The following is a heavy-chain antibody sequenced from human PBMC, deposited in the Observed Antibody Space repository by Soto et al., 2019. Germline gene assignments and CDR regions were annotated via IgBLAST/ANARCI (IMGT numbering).Heavy chain of an antibody. CDR1: GFSLSTSGVG. CDR2: IYWDDDK. Sequence: QITLKESGPPLVKPTQTLTLTCTFSGFSLSTSGVGVGWIRQPPGKALEWLALIYWDDDKRYSPSLKSRLTITMDTSKNQVVLTMTHMHPVDTATYYCAHRPSYCSGGSCYSGFDYWGQGTLVTVSS. J-gene: IGHJ4*02. D-gene: IGHD2-15*01. V-gene: IGHV2-5*02. CDR3: AHRPSYCSGGSCYSGFDY.